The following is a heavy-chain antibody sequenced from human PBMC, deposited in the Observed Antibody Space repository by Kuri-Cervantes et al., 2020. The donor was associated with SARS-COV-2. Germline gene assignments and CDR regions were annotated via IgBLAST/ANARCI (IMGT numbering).Heavy chain of an antibody. V-gene: IGHV1-69*04. Sequence: SVKVSCKASGYTFTSYGISWVRQAPGQGLEWMGRIIPILGIANYAQKFQGRVTITADKSTSTAYMELSSLRSEDTAVYYCARDPHNYDFWSGYYNPGLGYMDVWGKGTTVTVSS. J-gene: IGHJ6*03. CDR3: ARDPHNYDFWSGYYNPGLGYMDV. CDR1: GYTFTSYG. D-gene: IGHD3-3*01. CDR2: IIPILGIA.